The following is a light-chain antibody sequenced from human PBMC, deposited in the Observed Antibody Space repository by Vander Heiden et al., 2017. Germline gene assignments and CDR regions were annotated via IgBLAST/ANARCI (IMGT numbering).Light chain of an antibody. CDR3: QQRYNWPPVT. J-gene: IGKJ3*01. CDR2: DAS. CDR1: RSINNY. Sequence: EIVLPQSPATLSLSPGERATLSCRASRSINNYLAWYQQKPGQAPRLLIYDASNRATGIPARFSGSGSGTDFSLTISSLEPEDFAVYYCQQRYNWPPVTFGPGTKVDIK. V-gene: IGKV3-11*01.